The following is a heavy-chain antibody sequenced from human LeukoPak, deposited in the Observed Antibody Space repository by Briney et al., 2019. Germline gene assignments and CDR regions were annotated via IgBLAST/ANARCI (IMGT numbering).Heavy chain of an antibody. CDR2: ISSSSSYI. Sequence: GGSLRLSCAASGFTFSSYSMKWVRQAPGKGVEWVSSISSSSSYIYYADSVKGRFTISRDNAKNSLYLQMNSLRAEDTAVYYCARDGMAARPGHYYYYMDVWGKGTTVTVSS. V-gene: IGHV3-21*01. CDR3: ARDGMAARPGHYYYYMDV. D-gene: IGHD6-6*01. CDR1: GFTFSSYS. J-gene: IGHJ6*03.